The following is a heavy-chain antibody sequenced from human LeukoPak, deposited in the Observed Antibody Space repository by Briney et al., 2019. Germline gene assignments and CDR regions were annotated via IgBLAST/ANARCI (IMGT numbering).Heavy chain of an antibody. D-gene: IGHD6-13*01. CDR1: GVSISSYY. J-gene: IGHJ4*02. Sequence: PSETLSLTCTVSGVSISSYYWSWIRQPAGKGLEWIGRIYTSGSTNYNPSLKSRVTMSVDTSKNQFSLKLSSVTAADTAVYYCARADSSSWYGEFDYWGQGTLVTVSS. CDR3: ARADSSSWYGEFDY. CDR2: IYTSGST. V-gene: IGHV4-4*07.